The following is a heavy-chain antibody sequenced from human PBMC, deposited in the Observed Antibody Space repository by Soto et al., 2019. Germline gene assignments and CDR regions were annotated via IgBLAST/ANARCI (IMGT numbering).Heavy chain of an antibody. V-gene: IGHV5-10-1*01. CDR1: GYSFTSYW. J-gene: IGHJ6*02. CDR3: ARGHLRYFDWLLPHYYYYYGMYV. CDR2: IDPSDSYT. Sequence: PGESLKISCKGSGYSFTSYWISWVRQMPGKGLEWMGRIDPSDSYTNYSPSFQGHVTISADKSISTAYLQWSSLKASDTAMYYCARGHLRYFDWLLPHYYYYYGMYVWGQGTTVTVSS. D-gene: IGHD3-9*01.